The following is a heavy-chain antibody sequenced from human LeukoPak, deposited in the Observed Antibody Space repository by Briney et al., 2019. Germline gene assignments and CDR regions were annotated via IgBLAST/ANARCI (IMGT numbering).Heavy chain of an antibody. Sequence: SVKVSCKASVGTFSSYAISWVRQAPGQGLEWMGGIIPIFGTANYAQKFQGRVTITADESTSTAYMELSSLRSEDTAVYYCARVPLKTATSFDYWGQGTLVTVSS. V-gene: IGHV1-69*01. J-gene: IGHJ4*02. CDR2: IIPIFGTA. D-gene: IGHD2-21*02. CDR3: ARVPLKTATSFDY. CDR1: VGTFSSYA.